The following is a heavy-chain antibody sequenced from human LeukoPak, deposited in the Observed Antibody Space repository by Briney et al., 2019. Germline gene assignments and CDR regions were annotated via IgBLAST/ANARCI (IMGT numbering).Heavy chain of an antibody. D-gene: IGHD1-26*01. CDR2: INHSGST. J-gene: IGHJ4*02. CDR1: GGSFNDYS. Sequence: SETLSLTCGVHGGSFNDYSWTWIRQSPGKGLEWIGEINHSGSTTYNPSLKSRVTISVDTSKNQFSLKLSSVTAADTAVYYCARDVSGSYYCDYWGQGTLVTVSS. V-gene: IGHV4-34*01. CDR3: ARDVSGSYYCDY.